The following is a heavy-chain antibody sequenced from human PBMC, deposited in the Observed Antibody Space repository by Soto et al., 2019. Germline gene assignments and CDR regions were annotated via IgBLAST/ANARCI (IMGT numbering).Heavy chain of an antibody. D-gene: IGHD5-18*01. CDR3: ARVVNLQDTADNYYYSGMDV. CDR1: GGSISSSNW. J-gene: IGHJ6*02. V-gene: IGHV4-4*02. CDR2: IYHSGST. Sequence: PSETLSLTCAVSGGSISSSNWWSWVRQPPGKGLEWIGQIYHSGSTNYNPSLKSRVTISVDKSKNQFSLKLSSVTAADTAVYYCARVVNLQDTADNYYYSGMDVWGQGTTVTVSS.